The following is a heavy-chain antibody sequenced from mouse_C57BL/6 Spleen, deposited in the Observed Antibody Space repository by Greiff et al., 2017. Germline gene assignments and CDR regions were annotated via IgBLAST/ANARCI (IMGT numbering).Heavy chain of an antibody. CDR1: GFNIKDYY. CDR2: IDPEDGET. D-gene: IGHD1-1*01. V-gene: IGHV14-2*01. CDR3: ARVGHYYGSGDY. J-gene: IGHJ2*01. Sequence: VQLKESGAELVKPGASVKLSCTASGFNIKDYYMHWVKQRTEQGLEWIGRIDPEDGETKYAPKFQGKATLTADTSSNTAYLQLSSLTSEVTAVYYCARVGHYYGSGDYWGQGTTLTVSS.